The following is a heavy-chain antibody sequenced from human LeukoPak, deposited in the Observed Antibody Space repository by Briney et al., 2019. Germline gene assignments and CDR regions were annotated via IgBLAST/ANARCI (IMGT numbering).Heavy chain of an antibody. Sequence: SETLSLTCTVSGYSISSGYYWGWIRQPPGKGLEWIGSIYHSGSTHYNPSLKSRVTISVDTSSNQFSLKLRSVTAADTAVYYCARIGSYYYYMDVWGQGTTVTVSS. J-gene: IGHJ6*03. CDR2: IYHSGST. D-gene: IGHD1-14*01. V-gene: IGHV4-38-2*02. CDR1: GYSISSGYY. CDR3: ARIGSYYYYMDV.